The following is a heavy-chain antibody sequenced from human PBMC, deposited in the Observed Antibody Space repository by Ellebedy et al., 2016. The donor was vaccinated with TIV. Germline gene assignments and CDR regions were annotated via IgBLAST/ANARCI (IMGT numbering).Heavy chain of an antibody. J-gene: IGHJ3*02. V-gene: IGHV3-7*01. D-gene: IGHD6-25*01. Sequence: GESLKISXAASGFTFSSYWMSWVRQAPGKGLEWVANIKQDGSEKYYVDSVKGRFTISRDNAKNSLYLQMNSLRAEDTAVYYCAKQSRPIAAGSAFDIWGQGTMVTVSS. CDR2: IKQDGSEK. CDR3: AKQSRPIAAGSAFDI. CDR1: GFTFSSYW.